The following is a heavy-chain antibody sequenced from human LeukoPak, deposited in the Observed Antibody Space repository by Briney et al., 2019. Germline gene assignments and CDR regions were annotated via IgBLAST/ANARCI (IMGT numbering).Heavy chain of an antibody. J-gene: IGHJ4*02. D-gene: IGHD3-22*01. CDR3: ARDTYYDSSGYPTHFDY. CDR1: GFTVSSNY. Sequence: GGSLRLSCAASGFTVSSNYMSWVRQAPGKGLEWVSVLYSGGSTYYADSVKGRFTISRDNAKNSLYLQMNSLRAEDTAVYYCARDTYYDSSGYPTHFDYWGQGTLVTVSS. V-gene: IGHV3-53*01. CDR2: LYSGGST.